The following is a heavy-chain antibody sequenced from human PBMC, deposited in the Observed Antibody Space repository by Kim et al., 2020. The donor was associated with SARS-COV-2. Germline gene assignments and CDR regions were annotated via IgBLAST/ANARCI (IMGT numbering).Heavy chain of an antibody. Sequence: ASVKVSCKASGYTFTNYAMHWVRQAPGQRLEWMGWINAGNGNTKYSQKFQGRVTITRDTSASTANMELRSLTSEDTAVYYCARDLGEWEVLELFDYWGQGTLVTVSS. CDR3: ARDLGEWEVLELFDY. CDR2: INAGNGNT. D-gene: IGHD1-26*01. J-gene: IGHJ4*02. V-gene: IGHV1-3*01. CDR1: GYTFTNYA.